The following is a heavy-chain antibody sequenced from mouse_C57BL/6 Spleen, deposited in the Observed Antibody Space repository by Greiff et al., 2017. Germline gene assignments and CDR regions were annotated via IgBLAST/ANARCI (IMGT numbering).Heavy chain of an antibody. Sequence: EVQVVESGEGLVKPGGSLKLSCAASGFTFSSYAMSWVRQTPEKRLEWVAYISSGGDYIYYADTVKGRFTISRDNARNTLYLQMSSLKSEDTAMYYCTRAGDYYGSRTRDDYAVDYWGQGTSVTVSS. J-gene: IGHJ4*01. V-gene: IGHV5-9-1*02. D-gene: IGHD1-1*01. CDR2: ISSGGDYI. CDR1: GFTFSSYA. CDR3: TRAGDYYGSRTRDDYAVDY.